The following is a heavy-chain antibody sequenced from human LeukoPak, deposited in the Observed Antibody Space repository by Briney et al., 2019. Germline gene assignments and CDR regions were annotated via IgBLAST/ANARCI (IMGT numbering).Heavy chain of an antibody. CDR2: IYTSGTT. Sequence: SETLSLTCTVSGGSISSYYWSWIRQPAGKGLEWIGRIYTSGTTNYNPSLKSRVTMSVDTSKNQFSLKLSSVTAADTAVHYCARDSGAQTAMVTLDPWGQGTLVTVSS. D-gene: IGHD5-18*01. J-gene: IGHJ5*02. V-gene: IGHV4-4*07. CDR1: GGSISSYY. CDR3: ARDSGAQTAMVTLDP.